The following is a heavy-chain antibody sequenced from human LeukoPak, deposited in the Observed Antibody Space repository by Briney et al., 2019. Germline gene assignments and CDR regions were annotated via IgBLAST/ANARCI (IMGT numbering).Heavy chain of an antibody. CDR3: ARHANYYYFDY. J-gene: IGHJ4*02. D-gene: IGHD4/OR15-4a*01. Sequence: SETLSLTCTVSGGSISRYYWSWFRQPPGKGLEWIGYIYTSGSTNYNPSLKSRVTISVDTSKNQFSLKLSSVTAADTAAYYCARHANYYYFDYWGQGTLVTVSS. V-gene: IGHV4-4*09. CDR1: GGSISRYY. CDR2: IYTSGST.